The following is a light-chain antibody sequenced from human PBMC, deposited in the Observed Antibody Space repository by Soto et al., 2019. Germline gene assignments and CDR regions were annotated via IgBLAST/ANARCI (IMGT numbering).Light chain of an antibody. V-gene: IGKV3-15*01. Sequence: EIVMTQSPATLSVSPGDRATLSCRASQSVSSNLAWYQQKTGQAPRLLMYGASPRANGIPDRFSGSGSGTEFTRTISSLQSEDFAVYYCQQHKNWPPWTFRQGNKVEIK. CDR1: QSVSSN. J-gene: IGKJ1*01. CDR3: QQHKNWPPWT. CDR2: GAS.